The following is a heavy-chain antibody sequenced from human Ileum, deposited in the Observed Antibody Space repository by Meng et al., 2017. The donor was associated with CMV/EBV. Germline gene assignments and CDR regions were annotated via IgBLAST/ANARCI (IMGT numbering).Heavy chain of an antibody. Sequence: QLQLQESGPGLVKPSETLSLTCTVSGGSISNSSYYWGWIRQPPGKGLEWVASIYYIGNTYHNPSLKGRVSISLDTSKNQFSLKMTPVTAADTAVYYCARIARGSTPLDYWGQGTLVTVSS. CDR2: IYYIGNT. J-gene: IGHJ4*02. D-gene: IGHD2-21*01. CDR1: GGSISNSSYY. V-gene: IGHV4-39*07. CDR3: ARIARGSTPLDY.